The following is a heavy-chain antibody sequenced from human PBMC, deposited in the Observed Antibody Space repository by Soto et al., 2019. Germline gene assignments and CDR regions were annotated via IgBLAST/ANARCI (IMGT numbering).Heavy chain of an antibody. CDR3: VIEDFDSSGFGPFDI. J-gene: IGHJ3*02. CDR2: VGPGGDS. CDR1: GFSFTAYE. V-gene: IGHV3-13*01. Sequence: GGSLRLSCAASGFSFTAYEIHWVRQSTGRGLEWVSAVGPGGDSYYTASVKGRFTISRENAKNSLYLQMNSLRVEDTAVYYCVIEDFDSSGFGPFDIWGQGTMVTVSS. D-gene: IGHD3-22*01.